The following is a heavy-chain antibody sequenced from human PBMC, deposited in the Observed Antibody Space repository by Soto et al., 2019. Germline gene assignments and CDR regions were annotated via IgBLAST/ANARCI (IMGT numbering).Heavy chain of an antibody. Sequence: ASVKAASKASGYTFTGYYMHWVRQTPGQGLEWMGWINPNSGGTNYAQKFQGWVTMTRDTSISTAYMELSRLRSDDTAVYYCARDSVPNCSGGSCYGHFDYWGQGTLVTVSS. J-gene: IGHJ4*02. CDR1: GYTFTGYY. V-gene: IGHV1-2*04. D-gene: IGHD2-15*01. CDR3: ARDSVPNCSGGSCYGHFDY. CDR2: INPNSGGT.